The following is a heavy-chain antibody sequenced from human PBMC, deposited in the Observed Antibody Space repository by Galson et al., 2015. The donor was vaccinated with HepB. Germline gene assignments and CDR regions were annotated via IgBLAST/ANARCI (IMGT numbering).Heavy chain of an antibody. CDR1: GDSLSSSSDY. V-gene: IGHV4-39*01. Sequence: ETLSLTCSVSGDSLSSSSDYWGWIRQSPGKGLEWIGNIYYNGLTDYNPSLKSRVNIFVDTSKNEVSLKLNSVTAADTAVYYCARQMRFWRGYYMEVWGKGTTVIVSS. J-gene: IGHJ6*03. CDR3: ARQMRFWRGYYMEV. CDR2: IYYNGLT. D-gene: IGHD3-3*01.